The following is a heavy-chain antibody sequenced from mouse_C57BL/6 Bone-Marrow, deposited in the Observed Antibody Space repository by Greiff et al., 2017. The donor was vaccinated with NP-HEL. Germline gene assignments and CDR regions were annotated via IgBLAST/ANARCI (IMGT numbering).Heavy chain of an antibody. Sequence: QVQLQQPGAELVKPGASVKLSCKASGYTFTSYWMQWVKQRPGQGLEWIGEIDPSDSYTNYNQKFKGKATLTVDPSSSTAYMQLSSLTSEDSAVYYCARVEGNDWYFDVWGTGTTVTVSS. CDR1: GYTFTSYW. CDR3: ARVEGNDWYFDV. CDR2: IDPSDSYT. J-gene: IGHJ1*03. V-gene: IGHV1-50*01. D-gene: IGHD2-1*01.